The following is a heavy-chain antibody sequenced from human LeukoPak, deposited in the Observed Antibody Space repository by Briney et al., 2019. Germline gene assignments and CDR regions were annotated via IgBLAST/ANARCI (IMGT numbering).Heavy chain of an antibody. CDR1: GYTFTSYY. J-gene: IGHJ4*02. CDR3: ARDLNQEWLPYY. Sequence: ASVKVSCKASGYTFTSYYMHWVRQAPGQGLEWMGIINPSGGSTSYAQKFQGRVTMTRDTSTSTVYMKLSSLRSEDTAVYYCARDLNQEWLPYYWGQGTLVTVSS. CDR2: INPSGGST. V-gene: IGHV1-46*01. D-gene: IGHD3-3*01.